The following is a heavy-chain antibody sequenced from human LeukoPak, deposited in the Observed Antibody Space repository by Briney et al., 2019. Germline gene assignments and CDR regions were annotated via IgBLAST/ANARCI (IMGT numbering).Heavy chain of an antibody. CDR2: ISNSCTII. Sequence: PGGSLRLSCAASGFTFSDYYMSWIRQAPGKGLEWVSYISNSCTIIEYVDSVKGRFTISRDNARNSLYLEMNSLRVEDTAVYYCARDGSGSFTTDWFDTWGQGTLVTVSS. CDR1: GFTFSDYY. V-gene: IGHV3-11*01. D-gene: IGHD1-26*01. J-gene: IGHJ5*02. CDR3: ARDGSGSFTTDWFDT.